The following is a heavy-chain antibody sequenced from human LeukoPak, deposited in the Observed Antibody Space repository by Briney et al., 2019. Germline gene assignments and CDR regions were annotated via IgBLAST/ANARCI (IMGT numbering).Heavy chain of an antibody. CDR2: ISYDGSNK. Sequence: GGSLRLSCAASGFTFSSYWMSWVRQAPGKGLEWVAVISYDGSNKYYADSVKGRFTISRDNSKNTLYLQMNSLRAEDTAVYYCARVFGDHHYWGQGTLVTVSS. CDR1: GFTFSSYW. V-gene: IGHV3-30*03. D-gene: IGHD3-10*02. CDR3: ARVFGDHHY. J-gene: IGHJ4*02.